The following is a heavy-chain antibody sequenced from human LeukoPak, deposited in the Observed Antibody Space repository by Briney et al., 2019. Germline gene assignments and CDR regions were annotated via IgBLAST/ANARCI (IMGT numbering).Heavy chain of an antibody. J-gene: IGHJ4*02. D-gene: IGHD2-15*01. CDR1: GFTFSCCG. V-gene: IGHV3-30*18. CDR3: AKGRGGTWALVN. Sequence: QPGGSLRLSCAASGFTFSCCGMHWVRQAPGKGLEWVTVVSSDGSNQYYADSVKGRFTSSRDISKNTLYLQMNSLRAEDTAVYYCAKGRGGTWALVNWGQGTLVTVSS. CDR2: VSSDGSNQ.